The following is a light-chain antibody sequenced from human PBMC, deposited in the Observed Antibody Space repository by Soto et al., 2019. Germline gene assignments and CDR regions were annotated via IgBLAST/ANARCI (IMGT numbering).Light chain of an antibody. CDR2: GAS. Sequence: EIVLTQSPGTLSLSPGERATLSCRASQSVYNTYLGWYQQKPGQAPRLLIYGASSRTTGTPDRFNGGGSGTEFTLTISRLEPEDFAVYYFQQYGSSPATFGQGTKVEF. V-gene: IGKV3-20*01. J-gene: IGKJ2*01. CDR3: QQYGSSPAT. CDR1: QSVYNTY.